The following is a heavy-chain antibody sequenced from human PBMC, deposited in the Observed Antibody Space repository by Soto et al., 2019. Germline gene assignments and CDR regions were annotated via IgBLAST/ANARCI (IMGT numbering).Heavy chain of an antibody. CDR2: ISYDGSNK. Sequence: HPGGSLRLSCAASGLTFSSYGMHWVRQAPGKGLEWVAVISYDGSNKYYADSVKGRFTISRDNSKNTLYLQMNSLRAEDTAVYYCAKASYGPTLGYWGQGTLVTVSS. J-gene: IGHJ4*02. D-gene: IGHD3-10*01. CDR3: AKASYGPTLGY. V-gene: IGHV3-30*18. CDR1: GLTFSSYG.